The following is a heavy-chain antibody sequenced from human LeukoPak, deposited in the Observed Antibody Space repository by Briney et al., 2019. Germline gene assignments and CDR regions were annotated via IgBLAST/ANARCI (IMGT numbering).Heavy chain of an antibody. CDR3: ARGCPIRVRGYCSSTSCCTDAFDI. J-gene: IGHJ3*02. CDR2: INHSGST. V-gene: IGHV4-34*01. D-gene: IGHD2-2*01. CDR1: GGSFSGYY. Sequence: SETLSLTCAVYGGSFSGYYWSWIRQPPGKGQEWIGEINHSGSTNYNPSLKSRVTISVDTSKNQFSLKLSSVTAADTAVYYCARGCPIRVRGYCSSTSCCTDAFDIWGQGTMVTVSS.